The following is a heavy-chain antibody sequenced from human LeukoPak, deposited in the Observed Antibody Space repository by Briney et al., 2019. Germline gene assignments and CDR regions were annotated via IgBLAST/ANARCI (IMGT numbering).Heavy chain of an antibody. CDR2: INQHGSDK. J-gene: IGHJ4*02. D-gene: IGHD6-13*01. Sequence: GGSLRLSCAASGFTFSNYWMTWVRQAPGKGLEWVANINQHGSDKYYVDSVKGRFTISRDNAKRSVYLQMNRLRADDTAVYYGARADRQSIAAAGPFDFWGQGILVTVSS. V-gene: IGHV3-7*01. CDR3: ARADRQSIAAAGPFDF. CDR1: GFTFSNYW.